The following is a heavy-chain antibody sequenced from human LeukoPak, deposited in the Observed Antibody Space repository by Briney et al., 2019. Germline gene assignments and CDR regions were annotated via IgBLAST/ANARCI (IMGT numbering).Heavy chain of an antibody. Sequence: SETLSLTCAVPGGSISSSNWWSWVRQPPGKGLEWIGEIYHSGSTNYNPSLKSRVTISVDKSKNQFSLKLSSVTAADTAVYYCASFDFWSGYYTGGTPGAFDYWGQGTLVTVSS. D-gene: IGHD3-3*01. CDR2: IYHSGST. CDR1: GGSISSSNW. CDR3: ASFDFWSGYYTGGTPGAFDY. V-gene: IGHV4-4*02. J-gene: IGHJ4*02.